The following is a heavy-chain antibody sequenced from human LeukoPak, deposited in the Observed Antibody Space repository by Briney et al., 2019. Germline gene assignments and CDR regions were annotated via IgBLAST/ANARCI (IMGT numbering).Heavy chain of an antibody. CDR1: GYSFTSYW. CDR2: IYPGDSDT. CDR3: ARWGYQNIVVVVAANDAFDI. D-gene: IGHD2-15*01. V-gene: IGHV5-51*01. Sequence: GESLKISCKGSGYSFTSYWIGWVRQMPGKGLEWMGIIYPGDSDTRYSPSFQGQVTIPADKSISTAYLQWSSLKASDTAMYYSARWGYQNIVVVVAANDAFDIWGQGTMVTVSS. J-gene: IGHJ3*02.